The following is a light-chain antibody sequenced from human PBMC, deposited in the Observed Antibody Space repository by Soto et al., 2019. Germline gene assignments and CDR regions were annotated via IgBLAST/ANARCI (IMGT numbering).Light chain of an antibody. CDR3: HSYDTSLSVV. CDR2: TNA. Sequence: QSVLTQPPSVSGAPGQRVTISCTGSSSNIGAGYDVHWYLQLPGTAPKLLIYTNANRPSGVPDRFSGSKSGTSASLAITGLQAEDGADYYCHSYDTSLSVVFGGGTKVTVL. J-gene: IGLJ2*01. CDR1: SSNIGAGYD. V-gene: IGLV1-40*01.